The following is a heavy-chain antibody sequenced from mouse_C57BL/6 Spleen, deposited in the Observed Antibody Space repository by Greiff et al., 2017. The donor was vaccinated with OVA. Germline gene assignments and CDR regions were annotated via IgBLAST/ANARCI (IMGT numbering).Heavy chain of an antibody. J-gene: IGHJ4*01. Sequence: VQLQESGAELVKPGASVKISCKASGYAFSSYWMNWVKQRPGKGLEWIGQIYPGDGDTYYNGKFKGKATLTADKSSSNAYMQLSSLTSEDSAVXSFANSRAYGSSYSMDYWGQGTSLTVSS. D-gene: IGHD1-1*01. CDR3: ANSRAYGSSYSMDY. CDR2: IYPGDGDT. CDR1: GYAFSSYW. V-gene: IGHV1-80*01.